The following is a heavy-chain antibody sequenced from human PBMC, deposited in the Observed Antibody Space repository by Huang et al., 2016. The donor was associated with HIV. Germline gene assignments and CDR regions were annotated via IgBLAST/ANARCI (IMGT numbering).Heavy chain of an antibody. CDR2: IRNDGMKK. CDR1: GFILSNYG. CDR3: ARGDYYDSSGYHPGYFDY. J-gene: IGHJ4*02. D-gene: IGHD3-22*01. Sequence: VQLIESGGGVVQPGKSLRLSCATSGFILSNYGMHWVRQAPGKGLKWGAFIRNDGMKKNYADSVRGGVTVGRDNGNNTLFLQMRSLGVDDTAVYYCARGDYYDSSGYHPGYFDYWGQGILVTVSS. V-gene: IGHV3-33*04.